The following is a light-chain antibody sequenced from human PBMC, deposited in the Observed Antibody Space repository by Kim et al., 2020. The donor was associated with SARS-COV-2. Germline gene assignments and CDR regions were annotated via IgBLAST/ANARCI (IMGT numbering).Light chain of an antibody. CDR1: QNIARY. V-gene: IGKV1D-8*02. J-gene: IGKJ2*01. CDR2: AAY. Sequence: SASPGDKVTITCRLTQNIARYLAWFQQRPGKAPQLLIHAAYTLHTGAPSRFSGSGSGTDFTLTINPLQSEDSATYFCQQYFDFPYTFGQGTKLEI. CDR3: QQYFDFPYT.